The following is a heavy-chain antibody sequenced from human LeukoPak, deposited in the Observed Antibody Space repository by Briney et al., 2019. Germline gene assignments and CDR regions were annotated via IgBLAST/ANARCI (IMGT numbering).Heavy chain of an antibody. CDR1: GFTFSSYA. D-gene: IGHD4-17*01. CDR3: ARDQRGDYEEGYFDY. J-gene: IGHJ4*02. Sequence: GGSLRLSCAVSGFTFSSYAMHWVRQAPGKGLEWVAVISYDGSNKYYADSVKGRFTISRDNSKNTLYLQMNSLRAEDTAVCYCARDQRGDYEEGYFDYWGQGTLVTVSS. CDR2: ISYDGSNK. V-gene: IGHV3-30-3*01.